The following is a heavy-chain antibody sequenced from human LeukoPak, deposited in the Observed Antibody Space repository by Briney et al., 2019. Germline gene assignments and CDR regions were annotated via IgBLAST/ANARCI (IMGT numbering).Heavy chain of an antibody. CDR2: MNPNNGNT. J-gene: IGHJ6*03. CDR3: ARGRRQQWLVQSYYYMDV. V-gene: IGHV1-8*01. Sequence: ASVKVSCKASGYTFTSYDINWVRQATGQGLEWMGWMNPNNGNTGYAQKFQGRVTVTRNTSISTAYMELSSLRSEDTAVYYCARGRRQQWLVQSYYYMDVWGKGTTVTVSS. CDR1: GYTFTSYD. D-gene: IGHD6-19*01.